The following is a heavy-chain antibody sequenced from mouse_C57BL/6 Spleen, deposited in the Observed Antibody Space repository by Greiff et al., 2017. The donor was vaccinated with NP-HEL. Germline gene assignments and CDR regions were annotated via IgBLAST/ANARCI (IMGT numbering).Heavy chain of an antibody. J-gene: IGHJ2*01. CDR2: ITYDGSST. Sequence: EVKLVESEGGLVQPGSSMKLSCTASGFTFSDYYMAWVRQVPEKGLEWVANITYDGSSTYYLDSLKSRFIISRDNAKNILYLQMSSLKSEDTATYYCVRDRYGSSYDYFDYWGQGTTLTVSS. V-gene: IGHV5-16*01. CDR3: VRDRYGSSYDYFDY. CDR1: GFTFSDYY. D-gene: IGHD1-1*01.